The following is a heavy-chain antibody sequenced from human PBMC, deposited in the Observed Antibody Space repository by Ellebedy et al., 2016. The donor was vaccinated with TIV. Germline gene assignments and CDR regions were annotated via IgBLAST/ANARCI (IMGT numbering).Heavy chain of an antibody. CDR1: RFSFRSYW. V-gene: IGHV3-7*03. J-gene: IGHJ6*02. CDR2: INQDGSDT. CDR3: VRDGAYGDYSPGYYGMDV. D-gene: IGHD3-22*01. Sequence: GESLKISCAASRFSFRSYWMTWVRQPPGKGLEWVANINQDGSDTYYVDSVKGRFTISRDNAKNSVYLRMNTLRVEDTAVYHCVRDGAYGDYSPGYYGMDVWGQGTTVTVSS.